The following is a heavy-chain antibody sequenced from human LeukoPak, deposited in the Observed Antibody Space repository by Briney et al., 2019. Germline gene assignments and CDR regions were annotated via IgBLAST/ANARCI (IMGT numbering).Heavy chain of an antibody. CDR3: ARGDCSGGSCYQFDY. J-gene: IGHJ4*02. CDR2: INHSGST. Sequence: SETLSLTCAVYGGSFSGYYWSWIRQPPGKGLDWIGEINHSGSTNSNPSLKSRVTISVDTSKNQFSLKLSSVTAADTAVYYCARGDCSGGSCYQFDYWGQGTLVTVSS. D-gene: IGHD2-15*01. CDR1: GGSFSGYY. V-gene: IGHV4-34*01.